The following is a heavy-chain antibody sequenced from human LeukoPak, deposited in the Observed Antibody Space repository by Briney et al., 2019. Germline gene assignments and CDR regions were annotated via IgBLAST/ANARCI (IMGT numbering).Heavy chain of an antibody. CDR2: INSDGGGA. V-gene: IGHV3-74*01. J-gene: IGHJ5*02. CDR3: ARDVPHNWFDT. Sequence: PGGSLRLSCAASGITFGNNWMHWVRQGPGKGLVWISRINSDGGGAIYADSVKGRFTVSRDNAKNTLYLQMSSLRAEDTAVYYCARDVPHNWFDTWGQGTLVTVSP. CDR1: GITFGNNW.